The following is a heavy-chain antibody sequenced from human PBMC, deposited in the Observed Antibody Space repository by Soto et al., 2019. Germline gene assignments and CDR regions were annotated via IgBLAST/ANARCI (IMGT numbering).Heavy chain of an antibody. CDR3: ARGGAMGVDY. D-gene: IGHD1-26*01. CDR2: IYFDGNTT. CDR1: GFTFNTHW. V-gene: IGHV3-74*01. Sequence: EVQLVESGGGVVQPGGSLRLSCTASGFTFNTHWMHWVRQAPGKGLVWVSRIYFDGNTTNYADSVKGRLTVTRDNAKNTVYPHVNTLRDEDTAVYYRARGGAMGVDYWGQGTLVTVAS. J-gene: IGHJ4*02.